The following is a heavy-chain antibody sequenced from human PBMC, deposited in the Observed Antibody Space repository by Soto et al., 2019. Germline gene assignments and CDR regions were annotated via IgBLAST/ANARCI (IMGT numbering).Heavy chain of an antibody. CDR3: ARGGRIAVVTASFDY. D-gene: IGHD2-21*02. CDR2: IHPSGGGT. J-gene: IGHJ4*02. V-gene: IGHV1-46*02. CDR1: GYTFNTYY. Sequence: ASVKVSCKPSGYTFNTYYLHWVRQAPGQALEWMGVIHPSGGGTTYAQKFLGRVTVTRDTSTSTVFMELSSLRSDDTAVYYCARGGRIAVVTASFDYWGQGTLVTVS.